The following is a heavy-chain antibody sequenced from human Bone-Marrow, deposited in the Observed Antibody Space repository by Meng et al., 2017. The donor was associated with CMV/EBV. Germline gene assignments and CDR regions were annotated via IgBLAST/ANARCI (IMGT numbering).Heavy chain of an antibody. V-gene: IGHV1-69*05. J-gene: IGHJ3*02. D-gene: IGHD3-22*01. CDR2: SIPIFGTA. Sequence: SVKVSCKASGGTFSSYAISWVQQAPGQGLEWMGGSIPIFGTANYAQKFQGRVTITTDESTSTAYMELRSRRSEDKAVVSGARDGYYDSGVGWGHAFEIWGQGTMVTVSS. CDR3: ARDGYYDSGVGWGHAFEI. CDR1: GGTFSSYA.